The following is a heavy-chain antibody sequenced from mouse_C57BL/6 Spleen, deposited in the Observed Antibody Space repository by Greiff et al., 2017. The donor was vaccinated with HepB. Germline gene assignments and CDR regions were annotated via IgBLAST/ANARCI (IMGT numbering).Heavy chain of an antibody. Sequence: VQLKQSGPELVKPGASVKMSCKASGYTFTDYNMHWVKQSHGKSLEWIGYINPNNGGTSYNQKFKGKATLTVNKSSSTAYMELRSLTSEDSAVYYCARYLIPWYAMDYWGQGTSVTVSS. D-gene: IGHD2-4*01. CDR3: ARYLIPWYAMDY. J-gene: IGHJ4*01. CDR2: INPNNGGT. CDR1: GYTFTDYN. V-gene: IGHV1-22*01.